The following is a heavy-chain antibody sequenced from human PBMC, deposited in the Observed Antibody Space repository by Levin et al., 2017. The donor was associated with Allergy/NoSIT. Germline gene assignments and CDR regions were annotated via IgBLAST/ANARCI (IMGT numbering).Heavy chain of an antibody. CDR3: ARGGGLYRVPYYGMDV. CDR1: GGTFSSYA. J-gene: IGHJ6*02. V-gene: IGHV1-69*13. Sequence: SVKVSCKASGGTFSSYAISWVRQAPGQGLEWMGGIIPIFGTANYAQKFQGRVTITADESTSTAYMELSSLRSEDTAVYYCARGGGLYRVPYYGMDVWGQGTTVTVSS. CDR2: IIPIFGTA. D-gene: IGHD3/OR15-3a*01.